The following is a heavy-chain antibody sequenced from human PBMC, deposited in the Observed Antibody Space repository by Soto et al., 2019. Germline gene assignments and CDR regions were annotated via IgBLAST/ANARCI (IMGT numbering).Heavy chain of an antibody. J-gene: IGHJ4*02. V-gene: IGHV1-69*02. CDR2: IIPILGIA. CDR1: GGTFSSYT. CDR3: AARITMVRGVIDFDY. Sequence: QVQLVQSGAEVKKPGSSVKVSCKASGGTFSSYTISWVRQAPGQGLEWMGRIIPILGIANYAQKFQGRVTITADKSTSTAYMELSSLRSEDTAVYYCAARITMVRGVIDFDYWGQGTLFTVSS. D-gene: IGHD3-10*01.